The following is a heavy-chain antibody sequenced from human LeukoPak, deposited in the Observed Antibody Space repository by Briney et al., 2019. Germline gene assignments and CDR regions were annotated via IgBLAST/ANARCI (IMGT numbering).Heavy chain of an antibody. J-gene: IGHJ4*02. CDR2: IKSDGSTT. Sequence: GGSLRLSCAASGFTFSGSWMHWVRQAPGKGLVWVSRIKSDGSTTSHADSVKGRFTISRDNTKNTLYLQMNSLRAEDTAVYYCARDLQAAGKDYWGQGTLVTVSS. V-gene: IGHV3-74*01. D-gene: IGHD6-13*01. CDR1: GFTFSGSW. CDR3: ARDLQAAGKDY.